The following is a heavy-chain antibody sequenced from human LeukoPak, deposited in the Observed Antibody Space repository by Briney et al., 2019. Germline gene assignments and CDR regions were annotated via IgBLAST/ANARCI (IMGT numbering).Heavy chain of an antibody. V-gene: IGHV1-69*02. J-gene: IGHJ4*02. Sequence: SVKGSCEGFGGTFSSYTICCVRQAPGEGVEWRGRIIPILGIANYAQKFQGRVTITADKSTSTAYMELSSLRSEDTAVYYCARGIVYGGNTRYFDYWGQGTLVTVSS. CDR2: IIPILGIA. CDR3: ARGIVYGGNTRYFDY. CDR1: GGTFSSYT. D-gene: IGHD4-23*01.